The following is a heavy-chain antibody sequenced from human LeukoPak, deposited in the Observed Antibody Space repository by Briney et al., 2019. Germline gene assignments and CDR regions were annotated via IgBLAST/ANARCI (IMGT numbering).Heavy chain of an antibody. D-gene: IGHD5-18*01. V-gene: IGHV3-49*04. CDR3: TRDRGGYSYGLDFDY. CDR1: GLTFSNYA. J-gene: IGHJ4*02. CDR2: IRSKAYGETT. Sequence: GGSLRLSCAASGLTFSNYAMIWVRQAPGKGLEWVGFIRSKAYGETTEYAASVKGRFAISRDDSTTIAYLEMNSLTTEDTAVYYCTRDRGGYSYGLDFDYWGQGTLVTVSS.